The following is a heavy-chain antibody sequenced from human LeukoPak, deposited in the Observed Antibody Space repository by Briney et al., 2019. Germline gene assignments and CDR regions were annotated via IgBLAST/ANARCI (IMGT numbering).Heavy chain of an antibody. CDR3: ARSGFTGTKPFDY. CDR2: ISYDGSNK. J-gene: IGHJ4*02. V-gene: IGHV3-30*04. D-gene: IGHD1-1*01. CDR1: GFTFSSYA. Sequence: GRSLRLSCAASGFTFSSYAMHWVRQAPGKGLEWVAVISYDGSNKYYADSVKGRFTISRDNSKNTLYLQMNSLRAEDTAVYYCARSGFTGTKPFDYWGQGTLVTVSS.